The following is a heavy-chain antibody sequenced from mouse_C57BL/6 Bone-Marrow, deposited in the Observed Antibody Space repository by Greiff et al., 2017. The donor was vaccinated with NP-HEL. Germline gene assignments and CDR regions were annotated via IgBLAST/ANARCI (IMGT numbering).Heavy chain of an antibody. CDR1: GFNIKDDY. V-gene: IGHV14-4*01. CDR2: IDPENGDT. Sequence: EVKLVESGAELVRPGASVKLSCTASGFNIKDDYMHWVKQRPEQGLEWIGWIDPENGDTEYASKFQGKATITADTSSNTAYLQLSSLTSEDTAVYYCTLYSGFAYWGQGTLVTVSA. D-gene: IGHD3-1*01. J-gene: IGHJ3*01. CDR3: TLYSGFAY.